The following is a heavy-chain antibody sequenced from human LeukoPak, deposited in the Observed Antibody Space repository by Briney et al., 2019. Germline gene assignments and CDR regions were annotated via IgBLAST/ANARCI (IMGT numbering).Heavy chain of an antibody. D-gene: IGHD6-6*01. CDR1: GGSISSSNYY. CDR2: IYYSGIT. Sequence: SETLSLTCTVSGGSISSSNYYWAWIRQPPGKGLEWIATIYYSGITYYSPSLKSRVTISVDTSKNQFSLKLNSVTAADTAVYYCATQVGAARTYFDYWGQGTLVTVSS. CDR3: ATQVGAARTYFDY. J-gene: IGHJ4*02. V-gene: IGHV4-39*01.